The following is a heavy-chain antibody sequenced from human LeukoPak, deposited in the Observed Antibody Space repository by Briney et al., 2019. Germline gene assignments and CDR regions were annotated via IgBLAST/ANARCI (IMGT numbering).Heavy chain of an antibody. CDR2: ISYDGSHQ. CDR3: ARGGYSNYEPIGYYYYMDV. J-gene: IGHJ6*03. Sequence: QPGGSLRLSCAASGFTFSNYANHWVRQGPGKGLEWVAVISYDGSHQDYADSVKGRFTISRDNAKNSLYLQMNSLRAEDTAVYYCARGGYSNYEPIGYYYYMDVWGKGTTVTVSS. D-gene: IGHD4-11*01. CDR1: GFTFSNYA. V-gene: IGHV3-30*04.